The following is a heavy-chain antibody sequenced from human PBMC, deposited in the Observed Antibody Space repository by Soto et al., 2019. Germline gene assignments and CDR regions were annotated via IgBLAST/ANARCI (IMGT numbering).Heavy chain of an antibody. CDR3: AKDREDIGMVDAFNI. CDR1: GFAFSTYA. D-gene: IGHD2-15*01. V-gene: IGHV3-23*01. J-gene: IGHJ3*02. Sequence: DVQLLESGGGLVQPGGSLRLSCAASGFAFSTYAMTWVREGPGKGLEWVSAISGSGGTTYYAESMKGRFTISRDNSKNTLYLQMSGLRAEDTAVYYCAKDREDIGMVDAFNIWGQGTMVTVSS. CDR2: ISGSGGTT.